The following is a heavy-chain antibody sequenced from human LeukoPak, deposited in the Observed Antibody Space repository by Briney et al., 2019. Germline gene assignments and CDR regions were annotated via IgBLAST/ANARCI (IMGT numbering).Heavy chain of an antibody. CDR3: ARVSVAGTPDRDYFDY. CDR2: INPNSGGT. J-gene: IGHJ4*02. Sequence: ASVKVSCKASGYTFTRYYMHWVRQAPGQGLEWMGCINPNSGGTNYAQKFQGRVTMTGDTSISTAYMELSRLRSDDTAVYYCARVSVAGTPDRDYFDYWGQGTLVTVSS. D-gene: IGHD6-19*01. CDR1: GYTFTRYY. V-gene: IGHV1-2*02.